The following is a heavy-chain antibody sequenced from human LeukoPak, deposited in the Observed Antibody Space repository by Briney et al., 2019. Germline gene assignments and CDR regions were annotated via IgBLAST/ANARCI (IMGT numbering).Heavy chain of an antibody. D-gene: IGHD6-13*01. CDR3: ARSSSWYDYYYYMDV. V-gene: IGHV3-30-3*01. Sequence: GGSLRLSCAASGFTFSSYAMHWVRQAPGKGLEWVAVISYDGSNKYYADSVKGRFTISRDNSKNTLYLQMNSLRAEDTAVYYCARSSSWYDYYYYMDVWGKGTTVTVSS. CDR2: ISYDGSNK. J-gene: IGHJ6*03. CDR1: GFTFSSYA.